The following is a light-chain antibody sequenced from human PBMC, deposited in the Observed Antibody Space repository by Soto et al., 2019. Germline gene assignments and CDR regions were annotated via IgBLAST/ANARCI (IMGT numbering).Light chain of an antibody. CDR2: DAS. Sequence: ESVLTQPPATLSLSPGERATLSCRASQSVSSYLAWYQQKPGQAPRLLIYDASNRATGIPARFSGSGSGTDFTLTISGLEPEDFAVYYSPQRSNCPSATTFG. CDR1: QSVSSY. CDR3: PQRSNCPSATT. V-gene: IGKV3-11*01. J-gene: IGKJ5*01.